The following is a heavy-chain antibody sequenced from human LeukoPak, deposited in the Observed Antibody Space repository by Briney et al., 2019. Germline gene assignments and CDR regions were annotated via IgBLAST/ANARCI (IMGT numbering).Heavy chain of an antibody. CDR1: GGTFSSYA. D-gene: IGHD2-2*01. CDR3: ARDLGDIVVVPAAIGDYYYYGMDV. V-gene: IGHV1-69*13. J-gene: IGHJ6*02. Sequence: SVKVSCKASGGTFSSYAISWVRQAPGQGLEWMGGIIPIFGTANCAQKFQGRVTITADESTSTAYMELSSPRSEDTAVYYCARDLGDIVVVPAAIGDYYYYGMDVWGQGTTVTVSS. CDR2: IIPIFGTA.